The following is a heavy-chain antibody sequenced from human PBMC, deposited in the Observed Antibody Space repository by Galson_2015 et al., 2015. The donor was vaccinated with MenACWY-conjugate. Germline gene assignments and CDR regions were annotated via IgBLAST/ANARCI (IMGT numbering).Heavy chain of an antibody. Sequence: SETLSLTCAVSGYSISSGYYWGWIRQPPGKGLEWIGGIYHSGSTYYNPSLKSRVTISVDTSKNQFSLKLSSVTAADTAVYYCARENRITFGGVIVGVYNWFDPWGQGTLVTVSS. CDR1: GYSISSGYY. CDR3: ARENRITFGGVIVGVYNWFDP. CDR2: IYHSGST. V-gene: IGHV4-38-2*02. J-gene: IGHJ5*02. D-gene: IGHD3-16*02.